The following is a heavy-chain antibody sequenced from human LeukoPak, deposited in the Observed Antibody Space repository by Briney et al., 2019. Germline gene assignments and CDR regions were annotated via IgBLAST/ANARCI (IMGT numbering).Heavy chain of an antibody. Sequence: GGSLRLSCVGSDFRFSNAWMNWVRQARGKGLEWVGRIKSKSDGGTPDYGVPAKGRFTISRDDLRATLYLQMSSLRPEDTAVYFCTTPIAVAGSETNLWGQGTLVTVSS. V-gene: IGHV3-15*07. CDR1: DFRFSNAW. J-gene: IGHJ5*02. CDR3: TTPIAVAGSETNL. D-gene: IGHD6-19*01. CDR2: IKSKSDGGTP.